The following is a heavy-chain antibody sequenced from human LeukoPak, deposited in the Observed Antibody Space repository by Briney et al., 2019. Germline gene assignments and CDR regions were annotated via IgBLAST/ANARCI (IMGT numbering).Heavy chain of an antibody. V-gene: IGHV1-58*02. J-gene: IGHJ6*02. Sequence: SVKVSCKASGFAFTSSAMQWVRQARGQRLEWIGWIVVGSGNTNYAQKFQERVTITRDMSTSTAYMELSSLRSEDTAVYYCAADAYCSSTSCYYYYGMDVWGQGTTVTVSS. D-gene: IGHD2-2*01. CDR1: GFAFTSSA. CDR2: IVVGSGNT. CDR3: AADAYCSSTSCYYYYGMDV.